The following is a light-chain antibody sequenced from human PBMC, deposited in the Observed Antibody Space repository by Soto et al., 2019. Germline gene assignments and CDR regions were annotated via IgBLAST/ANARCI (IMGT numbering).Light chain of an antibody. J-gene: IGKJ2*01. CDR1: QSVSSTY. CDR3: QQYNNWPPYT. CDR2: GAS. Sequence: EIVMTQSASTLSVSPGERATLSCRASQSVSSTYLAWYQLKPRQAPRLLLYGASTRATGIPARFSGGGSGTEFTLTISSLQSQDFAVYYCQQYNNWPPYTFGQGTKVDIK. V-gene: IGKV3-15*01.